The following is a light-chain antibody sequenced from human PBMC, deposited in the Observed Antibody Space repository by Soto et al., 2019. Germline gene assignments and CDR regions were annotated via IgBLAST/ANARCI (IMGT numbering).Light chain of an antibody. J-gene: IGLJ2*01. CDR1: NIGSTS. Sequence: SYVLTQPPSVSVAPGKAARITCGGNNIGSTSVHWYQQKPGQAPLLVIYYDRDRPSGIPERFSGSNSGNTATLTISRVEAGDEGDYYCQLWDGGSGHRVFGGGTKLTVL. CDR3: QLWDGGSGHRV. V-gene: IGLV3-21*04. CDR2: YDR.